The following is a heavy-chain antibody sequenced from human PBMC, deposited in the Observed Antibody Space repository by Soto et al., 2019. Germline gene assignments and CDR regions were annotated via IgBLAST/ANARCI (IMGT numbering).Heavy chain of an antibody. D-gene: IGHD3-10*01. CDR1: GFTFSDYY. CDR3: ARPPMVRGVITAFDI. V-gene: IGHV3-11*01. Sequence: GGSLIVPCASSGFTFSDYYMSWIRQAPGKGLEWVSYISSSGSTIYYADSVKGRFTISRDNAKNSLYLQMNSLRAEDTAVYYCARPPMVRGVITAFDIWGQGTMFTVSS. CDR2: ISSSGSTI. J-gene: IGHJ3*02.